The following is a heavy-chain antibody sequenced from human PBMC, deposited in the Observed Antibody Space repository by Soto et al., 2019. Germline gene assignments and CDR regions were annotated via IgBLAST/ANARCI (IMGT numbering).Heavy chain of an antibody. CDR1: GFTVSNNF. CDR2: IYSGGSI. J-gene: IGHJ4*02. CDR3: ARGGNGQRGSPH. D-gene: IGHD3-16*01. Sequence: VQLVESGGGLIQDGGSLRLSCSVSGFTVSNNFMMWVRQAPGKGLEWVSLIYSGGSISYADSVKGRFTISRDGSMNMLYLQMNSLTAEDTAVYYCARGGNGQRGSPHWGQGTSVTVSS. V-gene: IGHV3-53*02.